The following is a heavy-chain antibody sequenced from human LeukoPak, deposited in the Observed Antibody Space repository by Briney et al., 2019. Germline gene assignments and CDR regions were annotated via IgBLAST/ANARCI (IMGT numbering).Heavy chain of an antibody. V-gene: IGHV3-11*01. Sequence: GGSLRLSCAASGFTFSGDYMSWIRQAPGKGLEWVSYISSVGSSIVYADSVKGRLTISRDNAKNSLFLQMNSLRAEDTAVYYCARARGAGPGAHFDYWGQGTPVIASS. D-gene: IGHD3-10*01. CDR3: ARARGAGPGAHFDY. CDR2: ISSVGSSI. J-gene: IGHJ4*02. CDR1: GFTFSGDY.